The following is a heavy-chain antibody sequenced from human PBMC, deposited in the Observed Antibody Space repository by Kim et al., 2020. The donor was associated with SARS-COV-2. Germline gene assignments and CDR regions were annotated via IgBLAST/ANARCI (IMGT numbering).Heavy chain of an antibody. Sequence: GGSLRLSCAASGFTFNSYGMHWVRQDPGKGLEWVAVISYDGSNKNYADSVKGRFTISRDNSKNTLYLQMNSLRAEDTAVYYCARERLLGYSRGWLYYYYGMDVWGQGTTVTVSS. V-gene: IGHV3-33*05. J-gene: IGHJ6*02. CDR2: ISYDGSNK. D-gene: IGHD6-19*01. CDR1: GFTFNSYG. CDR3: ARERLLGYSRGWLYYYYGMDV.